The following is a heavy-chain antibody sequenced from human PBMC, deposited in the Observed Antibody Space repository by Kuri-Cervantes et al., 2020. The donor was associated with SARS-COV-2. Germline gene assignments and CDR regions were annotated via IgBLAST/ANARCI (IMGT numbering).Heavy chain of an antibody. D-gene: IGHD3-9*01. CDR1: GGSFSDYY. J-gene: IGHJ4*02. CDR3: AGDILTGYFDY. CDR2: INHSGST. Sequence: ESLKISCAVYGGSFSDYYWNWIRQPPGRGLEWIGEINHSGSTNYNPSLKSRVTISVDTSKNQFSLRLSSVTAADTAVYYCAGDILTGYFDYWGQGTLVTVSS. V-gene: IGHV4-34*01.